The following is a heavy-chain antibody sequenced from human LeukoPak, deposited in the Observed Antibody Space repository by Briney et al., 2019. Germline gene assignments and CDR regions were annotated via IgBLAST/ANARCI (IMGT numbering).Heavy chain of an antibody. D-gene: IGHD3-22*01. J-gene: IGHJ4*02. CDR3: TSESSSGYYLSY. V-gene: IGHV3-66*01. CDR1: GLTFSSYA. CDR2: IYSGGRT. Sequence: GGSLRLSCAASGLTFSSYAMTWVRQAPGKGLEWVSVIYSGGRTYYADSVKGRFTISRDNSKNTLYLQMNSLRAEDTAVYYCTSESSSGYYLSYWGQGTLVTVSS.